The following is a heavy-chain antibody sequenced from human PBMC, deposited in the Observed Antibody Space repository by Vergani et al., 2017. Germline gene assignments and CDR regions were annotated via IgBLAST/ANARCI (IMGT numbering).Heavy chain of an antibody. V-gene: IGHV3-33*01. CDR1: GFTFSSYG. CDR3: ARDQPYGSGSYPYYYYYGMDV. D-gene: IGHD3-10*01. CDR2: IWYDGSNK. J-gene: IGHJ6*02. Sequence: QVQLVESGGGVVQPGRSLRLSCAASGFTFSSYGMHWVRQAPGKGLEWVAVIWYDGSNKYYADSVKGRFTISREKSKNTLYLQMNSLRAEDTAVYYCARDQPYGSGSYPYYYYYGMDVWGQGTTVTVSS.